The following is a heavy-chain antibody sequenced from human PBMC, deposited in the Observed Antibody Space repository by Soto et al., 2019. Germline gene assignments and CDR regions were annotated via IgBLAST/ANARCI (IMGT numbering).Heavy chain of an antibody. Sequence: EVHLVESGGGLVQPGGSLRLSCAASGFSFSNYWMSWVRQAPGKGLEWVANIKQDGSEKYCVDSVKGRFTISRDNAKNSLYLQMNSLRAQETAVYYCARDRTYSYGFDLWGPGTLVTVSS. V-gene: IGHV3-7*01. D-gene: IGHD2-21*01. CDR2: IKQDGSEK. J-gene: IGHJ4*02. CDR1: GFSFSNYW. CDR3: ARDRTYSYGFDL.